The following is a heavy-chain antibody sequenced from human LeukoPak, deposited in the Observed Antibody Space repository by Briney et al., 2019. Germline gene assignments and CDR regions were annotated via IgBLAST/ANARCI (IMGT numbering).Heavy chain of an antibody. CDR1: GYSLTNHY. J-gene: IGHJ5*02. D-gene: IGHD6-13*01. Sequence: PSETLSLTCAVYGYSLTNHYWIWIRQPPGKGLEWIGEILHTGSTNYNPSLKSRVTISLDTSKNQFFLNLTSVTAADTAVYYCARGPAAVHPWGQGTLVIVSS. V-gene: IGHV4-34*12. CDR3: ARGPAAVHP. CDR2: ILHTGST.